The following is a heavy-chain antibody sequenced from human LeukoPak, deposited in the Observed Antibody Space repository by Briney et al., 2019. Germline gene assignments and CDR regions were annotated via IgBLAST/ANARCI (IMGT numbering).Heavy chain of an antibody. Sequence: GRSLRLSCAASGFTFDECAMHWVRQAPGKGLEWVSGINWSGGSIGYADSVKGRFTISRDNAKNSLFLQMNSLRAEDTAVYYCARVLRYCSGGNCYSGGLGYMDVWGKGTTVTISS. J-gene: IGHJ6*03. CDR2: INWSGGSI. V-gene: IGHV3-9*01. D-gene: IGHD2-15*01. CDR1: GFTFDECA. CDR3: ARVLRYCSGGNCYSGGLGYMDV.